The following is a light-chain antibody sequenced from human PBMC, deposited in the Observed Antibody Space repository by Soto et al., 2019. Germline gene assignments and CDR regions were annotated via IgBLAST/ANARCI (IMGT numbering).Light chain of an antibody. Sequence: ESVFTQCPVPLSLSPGEGATLSCRAIQSVSSYYLAWYQQNPGQAPRLLIYGASIRATGITDRFSGSGSGTDFTLTISRLETEDLAVYYCQQYGSSPKWTFGQRTKVDI. V-gene: IGKV3-20*01. CDR3: QQYGSSPKWT. CDR1: QSVSSYY. J-gene: IGKJ1*01. CDR2: GAS.